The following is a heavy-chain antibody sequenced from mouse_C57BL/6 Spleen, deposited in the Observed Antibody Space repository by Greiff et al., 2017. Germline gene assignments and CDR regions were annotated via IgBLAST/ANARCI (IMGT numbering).Heavy chain of an antibody. Sequence: QVQLKESGPGLVAPSQSLSITCTVSGFSLTSYAISWVRQPPGKGLEWLGVIWTGGGTHYNSALKSRLSISKDNSKSQVFLKMNSLQTDDTARYYCAREDYYGSSFDYWGQGTTLTVSS. CDR3: AREDYYGSSFDY. V-gene: IGHV2-9-1*01. D-gene: IGHD1-1*01. CDR1: GFSLTSYA. CDR2: IWTGGGT. J-gene: IGHJ2*01.